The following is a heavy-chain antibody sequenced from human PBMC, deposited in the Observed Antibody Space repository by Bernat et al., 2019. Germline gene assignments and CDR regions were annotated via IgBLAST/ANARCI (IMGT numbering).Heavy chain of an antibody. CDR1: RFTFSNYS. J-gene: IGHJ4*02. V-gene: IGHV3-48*01. D-gene: IGHD1-26*01. CDR2: ISSSSSTI. CDR3: ARELWLGIEAVGVDY. Sequence: EVQLVESGGGLVQPGGSLRLSCAASRFTFSNYSMNWVRQAPGKGLEGVSYISSSSSTIFYADYVKGRFTVSRDNAKNSLYLQMNSLRAEDTAVYYCARELWLGIEAVGVDYWGQGTLVTVSS.